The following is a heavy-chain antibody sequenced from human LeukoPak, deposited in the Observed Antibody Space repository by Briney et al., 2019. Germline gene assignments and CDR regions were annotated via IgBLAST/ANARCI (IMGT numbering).Heavy chain of an antibody. V-gene: IGHV4-59*01. Sequence: SETLSLTCTVSGGSISSYSWSWLRQPPGKGLEWIAYIYYSGSTNYNPSLTRRVTISVDTSKNQFSLKLSSVTAADTAVYYCARGLVDTAMVFDYWGQGTLVTVSS. CDR1: GGSISSYS. CDR2: IYYSGST. CDR3: ARGLVDTAMVFDY. J-gene: IGHJ4*02. D-gene: IGHD5-18*01.